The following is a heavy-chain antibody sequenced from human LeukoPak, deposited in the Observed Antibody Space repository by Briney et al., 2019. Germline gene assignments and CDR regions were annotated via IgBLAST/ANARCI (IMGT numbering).Heavy chain of an antibody. CDR3: ASPDDYGDCVYVY. J-gene: IGHJ4*02. CDR2: IIPIFGTA. Sequence: SVKVSCKASGGTFSSYAISWVRQAPGQGLEWMGGIIPIFGTANYAQKFQGRVTITADKSTSTAYMELSSLRSEDTAVYYCASPDDYGDCVYVYWGQGTLVTVSS. V-gene: IGHV1-69*06. D-gene: IGHD4-17*01. CDR1: GGTFSSYA.